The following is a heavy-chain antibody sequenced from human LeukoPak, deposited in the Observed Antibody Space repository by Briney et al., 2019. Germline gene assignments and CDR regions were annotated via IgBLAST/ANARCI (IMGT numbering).Heavy chain of an antibody. CDR1: GGSISSSSYY. CDR3: AKSPKGLNWFDP. V-gene: IGHV4-39*07. Sequence: SETLSLTCTVSGGSISSSSYYWSWIRQPPGKGLEWIGEINHSGSTNYNPSLKSRVTISVDTSKNQFSLKLSSVTAADTAVYYCAKSPKGLNWFDPWGQGTLVTVSS. CDR2: INHSGST. J-gene: IGHJ5*02.